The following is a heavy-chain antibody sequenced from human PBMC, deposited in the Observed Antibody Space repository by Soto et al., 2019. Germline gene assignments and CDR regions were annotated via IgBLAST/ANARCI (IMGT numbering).Heavy chain of an antibody. CDR1: GFTFSSYA. Sequence: PGGSLRLSCAASGFTFSSYAMHWVRQAPGKGLEWVAVISYDGSNKYYADSVKGRFTISRDNSKNTLYLQMNSLRAEDTAVYYYARETARVGATPIYGMDVWGQGTTVTVSS. V-gene: IGHV3-30-3*01. CDR2: ISYDGSNK. J-gene: IGHJ6*02. CDR3: ARETARVGATPIYGMDV. D-gene: IGHD1-26*01.